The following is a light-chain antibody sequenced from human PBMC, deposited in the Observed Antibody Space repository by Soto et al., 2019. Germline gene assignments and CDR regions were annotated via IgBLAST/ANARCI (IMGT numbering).Light chain of an antibody. J-gene: IGKJ5*01. Sequence: EIVMTQSLAILSVSTGERVTLSCSASQSVSSYLAWYKHKPGQPPRLLIYGASTRATGIPARFSGSGSGTDFTLTISCLHSEDFAVYFCQQCSDWPLFTFGQGTRLEIK. CDR2: GAS. V-gene: IGKV3-15*01. CDR1: QSVSSY. CDR3: QQCSDWPLFT.